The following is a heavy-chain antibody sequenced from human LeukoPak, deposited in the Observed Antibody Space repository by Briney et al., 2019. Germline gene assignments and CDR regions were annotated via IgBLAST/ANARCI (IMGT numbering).Heavy chain of an antibody. D-gene: IGHD2-2*02. CDR3: ARGPRGYCSSTSCYSEKLVYGMDV. CDR1: GFTFSSYD. J-gene: IGHJ6*02. V-gene: IGHV3-13*01. Sequence: GGSLRLSCAASGFTFSSYDMHWVRQATGKGLEWVSAIGTAGDTYYPGSVKGRFTISRENAKNSLYLQMNSPRAGDTAVYYCARGPRGYCSSTSCYSEKLVYGMDVWGQGTTVTVSS. CDR2: IGTAGDT.